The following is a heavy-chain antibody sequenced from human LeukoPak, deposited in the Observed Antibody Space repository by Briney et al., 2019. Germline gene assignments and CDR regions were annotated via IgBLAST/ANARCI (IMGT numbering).Heavy chain of an antibody. V-gene: IGHV3-23*01. Sequence: GGSLRLSCAASGFTFSSYAMSWVRQAPGKGLEWVLAISGSGGSTYYADSVKGRFTISRDNSKNTLYLQMNSLRAEDTAVYYCAKDESLRSSGSYPYYFDYWGQGTLVTVSS. CDR1: GFTFSSYA. CDR3: AKDESLRSSGSYPYYFDY. D-gene: IGHD1-26*01. J-gene: IGHJ4*02. CDR2: ISGSGGST.